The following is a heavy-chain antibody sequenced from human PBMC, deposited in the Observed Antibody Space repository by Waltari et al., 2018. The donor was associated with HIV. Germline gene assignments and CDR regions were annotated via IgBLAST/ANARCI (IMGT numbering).Heavy chain of an antibody. J-gene: IGHJ6*02. CDR3: ARDQEGYFGLDV. CDR2: IKQDGSEQ. Sequence: EVQLVESGGGLVQPGGSLRLSCAASGFTFSRHWMSWISQAPGKGLEWLANIKQDGSEQYPVDSVKGRFTVSRDNAKNSLFLQMNSLRAEDTAVYYCARDQEGYFGLDVWGQGTTVTVSS. CDR1: GFTFSRHW. V-gene: IGHV3-7*01.